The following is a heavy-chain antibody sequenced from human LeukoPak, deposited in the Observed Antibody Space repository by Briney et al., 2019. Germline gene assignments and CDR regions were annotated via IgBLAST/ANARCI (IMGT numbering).Heavy chain of an antibody. Sequence: GGSLRLSCAASGFTFSSYGMHWVRQAPGKGLEWVAFIRYDGSNKYYADSVKGRFTISRDNSKNTLYLQMNSLRAEDTAVYYCARSYYDFWSGAITTFDYWGQGTLVTVSS. J-gene: IGHJ4*02. D-gene: IGHD3-3*01. V-gene: IGHV3-30*02. CDR2: IRYDGSNK. CDR3: ARSYYDFWSGAITTFDY. CDR1: GFTFSSYG.